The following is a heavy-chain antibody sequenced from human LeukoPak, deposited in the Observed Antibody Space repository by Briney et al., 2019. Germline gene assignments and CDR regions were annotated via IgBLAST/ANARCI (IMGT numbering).Heavy chain of an antibody. Sequence: PGGSLRLSCAASGFTFSSYAMHWVRQAPGKGLEWVAVISYDGSNKYYADSVKGRFTISRDNSKNTLYLQMNSLRAEDTAVYYCAGGPMTTVDYWGQGTLVTVSS. J-gene: IGHJ4*02. CDR1: GFTFSSYA. CDR2: ISYDGSNK. V-gene: IGHV3-30*04. D-gene: IGHD4-11*01. CDR3: AGGPMTTVDY.